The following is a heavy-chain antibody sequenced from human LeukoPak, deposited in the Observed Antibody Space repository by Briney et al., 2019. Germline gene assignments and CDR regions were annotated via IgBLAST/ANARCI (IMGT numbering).Heavy chain of an antibody. Sequence: SETLSLTCTVSGGAMTSGVYCWAWIRQTPGKDLEWIGNIYYTGSTTYSNPSLKSRVAISIDTSKNQFSLRLSSVTAADTGLYFCARLGERSGYPEEFDSWGQGTLVSVSS. D-gene: IGHD5-18*01. V-gene: IGHV4-39*01. CDR3: ARLGERSGYPEEFDS. CDR1: GGAMTSGVYC. J-gene: IGHJ4*02. CDR2: IYYTGST.